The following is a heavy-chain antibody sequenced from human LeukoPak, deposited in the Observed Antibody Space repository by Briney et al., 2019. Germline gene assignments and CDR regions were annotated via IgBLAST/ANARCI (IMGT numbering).Heavy chain of an antibody. CDR2: IIPIFGTA. D-gene: IGHD1-7*01. Sequence: SVKVSCKASGGTFSSYAISLVRQAPGQGLEWMGGIIPIFGTANYARKFQGRGTITTDESTSTAYMELSSQRSEDTAVYYWARGRGNWNCDAFDIWVQGTMVTVSS. V-gene: IGHV1-69*05. CDR3: ARGRGNWNCDAFDI. CDR1: GGTFSSYA. J-gene: IGHJ3*02.